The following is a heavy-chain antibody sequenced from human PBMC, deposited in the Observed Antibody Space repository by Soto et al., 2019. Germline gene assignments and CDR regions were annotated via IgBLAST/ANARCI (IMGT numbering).Heavy chain of an antibody. CDR1: GFSLSNASMG. CDR2: IFSNDEK. Sequence: QVTLKESGPVLVKPTETLTLTCTVSGFSLSNASMGVSWIRQPPGKALEWLAHIFSNDEKSYSTSLKSRLTISKDTSKSQVVLTMTNMDTVDTATYYFARSPYDFWSGGAFDIWGQGTMVTVSS. V-gene: IGHV2-26*01. CDR3: ARSPYDFWSGGAFDI. J-gene: IGHJ3*02. D-gene: IGHD3-3*01.